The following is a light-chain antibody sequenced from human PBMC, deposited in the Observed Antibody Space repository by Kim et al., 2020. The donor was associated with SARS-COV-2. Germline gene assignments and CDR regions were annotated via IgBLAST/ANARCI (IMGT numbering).Light chain of an antibody. CDR2: GAS. Sequence: VSPGERATLSCRASQSVSSNLAWYQQKPVQAPRLLIYGASTRATGIPARFSGSGSGTEFTLTISSLQSEDFAVYYCQQYNNWPPGTFGQGTKLEI. CDR1: QSVSSN. J-gene: IGKJ2*02. CDR3: QQYNNWPPGT. V-gene: IGKV3-15*01.